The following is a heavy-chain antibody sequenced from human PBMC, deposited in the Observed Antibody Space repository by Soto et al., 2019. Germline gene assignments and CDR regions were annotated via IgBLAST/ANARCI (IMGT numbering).Heavy chain of an antibody. D-gene: IGHD5-12*01. V-gene: IGHV1-18*01. J-gene: IGHJ4*02. Sequence: ASVKVSCKASGYTFTSYAMHWVRQAPGQRLEWMGWISAYNGNTNYAQKPQGRVTMTTDTSTSTAYMELRSLRSDDTAVYYCARDGRDGYNYCYWGQGTLVTVSS. CDR1: GYTFTSYA. CDR3: ARDGRDGYNYCY. CDR2: ISAYNGNT.